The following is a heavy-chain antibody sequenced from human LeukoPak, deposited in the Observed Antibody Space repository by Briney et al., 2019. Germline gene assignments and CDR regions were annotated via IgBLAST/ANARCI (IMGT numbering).Heavy chain of an antibody. CDR3: ARIHRYCSGGACYVLDN. J-gene: IGHJ4*02. CDR2: VYYSGST. CDR1: GGSISSSDYY. V-gene: IGHV4-61*08. D-gene: IGHD2-15*01. Sequence: SETLSLTCTVSGGSISSSDYYWSWIRQPPGKGLEWIGYVYYSGSTNYNPSFKSRITISVDTSRNQFSLQLSSVTAAGTAVYYCARIHRYCSGGACYVLDNWGQGTLVAVSS.